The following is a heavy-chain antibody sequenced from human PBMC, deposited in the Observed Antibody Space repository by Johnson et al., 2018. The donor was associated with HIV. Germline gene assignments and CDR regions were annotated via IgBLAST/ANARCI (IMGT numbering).Heavy chain of an antibody. D-gene: IGHD3-22*01. CDR2: INWNGDTK. Sequence: VQLVESGGGLVQPGRSLRLSCAASGFTFDDYGMSWVRQAPGKGLEWVSGINWNGDTKAYADSVKGRFTISRDNAKSTLFLQMKSLRAEDTALYYCAREGPTYYYDSTKGVFDIWGQGTMVTVSS. CDR3: AREGPTYYYDSTKGVFDI. CDR1: GFTFDDYG. V-gene: IGHV3-20*04. J-gene: IGHJ3*02.